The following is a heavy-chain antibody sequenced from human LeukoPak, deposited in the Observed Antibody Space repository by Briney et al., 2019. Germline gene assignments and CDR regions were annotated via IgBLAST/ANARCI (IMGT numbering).Heavy chain of an antibody. CDR2: IYYSGST. CDR1: GGSISSGGYY. CDR3: ARGGRYFDWLSPNAFDI. Sequence: SETLSLTCTVSGGSISSGGYYWSWIRQHPGKGLEWIGYIYYSGSTYYNPSLKSRVTISVDTSKNQFSLKLSSVTAADTAVYYCARGGRYFDWLSPNAFDIWGRGTMVTVSS. V-gene: IGHV4-31*03. D-gene: IGHD3-9*01. J-gene: IGHJ3*02.